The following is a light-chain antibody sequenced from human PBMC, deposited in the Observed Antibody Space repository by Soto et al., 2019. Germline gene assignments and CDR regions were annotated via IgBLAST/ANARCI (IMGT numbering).Light chain of an antibody. CDR3: QQHGQWPIT. V-gene: IGKV3-11*01. CDR1: QSVSSY. Sequence: EIVLTQSPATLSLSPWVRATLSCRASQSVSSYLAWYQQKPGQAPRLLIYGISKRATDIPDRFSGSGSGTEFTLTISSLQPEDFATYYCQQHGQWPITFGQGTRL. CDR2: GIS. J-gene: IGKJ5*01.